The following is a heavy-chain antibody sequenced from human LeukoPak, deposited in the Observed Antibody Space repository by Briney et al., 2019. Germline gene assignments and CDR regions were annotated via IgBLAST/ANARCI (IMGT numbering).Heavy chain of an antibody. J-gene: IGHJ4*02. CDR2: VKQDGTEK. Sequence: GGSLRLSCGASGFTFRDYWMTWVRQAPGKGREWVANVKQDGTEKFYVDSVKGRFTISRDNGKNSLYLQVNSLRVEDTAIYYCARAGGTSWADYWGQGTLVTVSS. V-gene: IGHV3-7*01. D-gene: IGHD6-13*01. CDR1: GFTFRDYW. CDR3: ARAGGTSWADY.